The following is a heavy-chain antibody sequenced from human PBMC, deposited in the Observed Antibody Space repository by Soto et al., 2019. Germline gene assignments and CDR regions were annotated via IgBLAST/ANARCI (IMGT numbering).Heavy chain of an antibody. V-gene: IGHV3-23*01. CDR1: GFTFSSYA. J-gene: IGHJ6*02. CDR3: AKGPAVLRFLEWLPGGYYGMDV. CDR2: ISGSGGST. Sequence: HPGGSLRLSCAASGFTFSSYAMSWVRQAPGKGLEWVSAISGSGGSTYYADSVKGRFTISRDNSKNTLYLQMNSLRAEDTAVYYCAKGPAVLRFLEWLPGGYYGMDVWGQGTTVTVSS. D-gene: IGHD3-3*01.